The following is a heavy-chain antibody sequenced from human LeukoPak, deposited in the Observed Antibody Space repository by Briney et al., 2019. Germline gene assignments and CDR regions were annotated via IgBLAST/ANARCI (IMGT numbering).Heavy chain of an antibody. D-gene: IGHD4-17*01. CDR1: GGTFSSYA. J-gene: IGHJ3*02. CDR2: IIPIFGTA. Sequence: GASVKVSCKASGGTFSSYAISWVRQAPGQGLEWMGGIIPIFGTANYAQKLQGRVTITADESTSTAYMELSSLRSEDTAVYYCASSRDYVSQVGAFDIWGQGTMVTVSS. CDR3: ASSRDYVSQVGAFDI. V-gene: IGHV1-69*13.